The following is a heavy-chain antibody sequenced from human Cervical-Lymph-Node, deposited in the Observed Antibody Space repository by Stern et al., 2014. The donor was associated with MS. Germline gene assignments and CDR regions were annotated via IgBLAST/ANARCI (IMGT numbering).Heavy chain of an antibody. CDR3: ARGHIPYAYNYLFDY. CDR1: GFTFRSYG. D-gene: IGHD5-24*01. Sequence: VQLVESGGGVVQPGTSLRLSCAASGFTFRSYGMHWVRQAPGKGLEWGALVWYDGRTAYYRNSLKGRFPTSRTNSTHNQFFHTNSLTAEDTAVYYCARGHIPYAYNYLFDYWGQGTLVTVSS. J-gene: IGHJ4*02. V-gene: IGHV3-33*01. CDR2: VWYDGRTA.